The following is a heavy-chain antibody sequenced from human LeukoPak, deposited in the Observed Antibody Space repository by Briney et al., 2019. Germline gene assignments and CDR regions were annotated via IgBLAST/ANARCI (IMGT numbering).Heavy chain of an antibody. D-gene: IGHD3-22*01. CDR1: GFTFSSYW. Sequence: QTGGSLRLSCAASGFTFSSYWMSWVRQAPGKGLEWVATIKQDGSERYYVDSVKGRFTISRDNAKNTLYLQMNSLRAEDTAVYYCARGDRSGYYHTSGFDPWGQGSLVTVSS. J-gene: IGHJ5*02. CDR2: IKQDGSER. CDR3: ARGDRSGYYHTSGFDP. V-gene: IGHV3-7*01.